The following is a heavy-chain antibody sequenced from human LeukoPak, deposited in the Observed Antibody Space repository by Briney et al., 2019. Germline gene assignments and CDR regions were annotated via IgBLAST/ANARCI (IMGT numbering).Heavy chain of an antibody. CDR1: GFTFSSYW. V-gene: IGHV3-7*01. J-gene: IGHJ5*02. CDR2: IKDDGSAK. Sequence: PGGSLRLSCAASGFTFSSYWMSWVRQAPGKGLEWVGNIKDDGSAKYYVDSVKGRFTISRDNAKNSLFLQMNNLRAEDTAVYYCARDNPGYGAHESWGQGTRVTVSS. CDR3: ARDNPGYGAHES. D-gene: IGHD4/OR15-4a*01.